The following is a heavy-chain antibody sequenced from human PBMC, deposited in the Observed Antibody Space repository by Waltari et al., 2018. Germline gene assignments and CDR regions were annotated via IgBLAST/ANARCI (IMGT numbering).Heavy chain of an antibody. D-gene: IGHD1-20*01. J-gene: IGHJ4*02. CDR3: ARDRLTGTYPGYLDY. V-gene: IGHV3-30-3*01. CDR2: ISYDGSNK. Sequence: QVQLVESGGGVVQPGRSLRLSCAASGFTFSSYAMHWVRQAPGKGLEWVAVISYDGSNKYYADSVKGRFTISRDNSKNTLYLQMNSLRAEDTAVYYCARDRLTGTYPGYLDYWGQGTLVTVSS. CDR1: GFTFSSYA.